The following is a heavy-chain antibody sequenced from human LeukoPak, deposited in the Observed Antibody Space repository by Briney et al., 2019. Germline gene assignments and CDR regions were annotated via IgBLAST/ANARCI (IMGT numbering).Heavy chain of an antibody. CDR1: GYTFTGYY. D-gene: IGHD4-23*01. CDR2: INPNSGAT. CDR3: ARGRYGGNSGSLDY. V-gene: IGHV1-2*06. J-gene: IGHJ4*02. Sequence: ASVKVSCKASGYTFTGYYMHWVRQAPGQGLEWMGRINPNSGATNYAQKFQGRVTMTRDTSISTAYMELSRLRSDDTAVYYCARGRYGGNSGSLDYWGQGTLVTVSS.